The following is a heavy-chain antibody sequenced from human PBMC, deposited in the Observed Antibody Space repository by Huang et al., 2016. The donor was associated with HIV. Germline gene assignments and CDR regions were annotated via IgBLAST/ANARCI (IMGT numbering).Heavy chain of an antibody. CDR3: ARGTAAAHSDY. J-gene: IGHJ4*02. Sequence: QVQLQQWGAGLLKPSETLSLTCAVYGGSFSGYNWSGIRQSPGKGVEWIGEINQSGDTNYNPALKSRVTISVDTSKNQFSLKLSSVTAADTAVYYCARGTAAAHSDYWGQGTLVTVYS. CDR2: INQSGDT. CDR1: GGSFSGYN. V-gene: IGHV4-34*01. D-gene: IGHD6-13*01.